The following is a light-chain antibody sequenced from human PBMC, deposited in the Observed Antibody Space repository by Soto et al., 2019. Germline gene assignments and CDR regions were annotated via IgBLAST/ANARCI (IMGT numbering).Light chain of an antibody. CDR3: QSYDRSLVGLV. CDR1: NSNIGAGHA. CDR2: ADN. V-gene: IGLV1-40*01. J-gene: IGLJ3*02. Sequence: QSVLTQPPSVSGAPGQRVTISCTGSNSNIGAGHAAQWYQQPPGTTPKLLIYADNIRPSGVPDRFSGSKSATSASLAITGLQPDDEADYYCQSYDRSLVGLVFGAGTKLTVL.